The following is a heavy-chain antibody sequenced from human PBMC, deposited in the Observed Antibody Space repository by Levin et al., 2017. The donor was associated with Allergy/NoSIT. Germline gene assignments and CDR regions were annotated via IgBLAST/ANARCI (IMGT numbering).Heavy chain of an antibody. J-gene: IGHJ3*02. V-gene: IGHV1-2*02. CDR3: ARPLEKSSTSDAFDI. CDR2: INPNSGGT. Sequence: ASVKVSCKASGYSFTGYYIHWVREAPGQGLEWMGWINPNSGGTNYAQKFQGRVTMTTDTSIRTSYMELSSLRPDDTAVYYCARPLEKSSTSDAFDIWGQGTMVTVSS. D-gene: IGHD3-3*01. CDR1: GYSFTGYY.